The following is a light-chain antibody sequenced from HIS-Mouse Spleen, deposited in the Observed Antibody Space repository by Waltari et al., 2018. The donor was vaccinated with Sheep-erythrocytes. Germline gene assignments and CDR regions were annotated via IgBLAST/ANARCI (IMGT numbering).Light chain of an antibody. CDR1: ALPKQY. Sequence: SYELTQPPSVSVSPGQTARITCSGDALPKQYAYWYQQKPGQAPVLVIYKDSERPSGIPERLSGSSSGTTVTLTISGGQAEDEADYYCQSADSSGTYRVFGGGTKLTVL. CDR2: KDS. CDR3: QSADSSGTYRV. J-gene: IGLJ2*01. V-gene: IGLV3-25*03.